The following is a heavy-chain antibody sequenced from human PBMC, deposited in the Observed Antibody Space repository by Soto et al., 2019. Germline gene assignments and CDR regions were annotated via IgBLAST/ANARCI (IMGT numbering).Heavy chain of an antibody. J-gene: IGHJ4*02. D-gene: IGHD3-22*01. V-gene: IGHV3-74*01. Sequence: PGGSLRLSCAASGFTFSSYWMHWVRQAPGKGLVWVSRINSDGSSTSYADTVKGRFTISRDNAKNTLYLQMNSLRAEDTAVYYCARDPRDYYDSSGYPFDYWGQGTLVTVSS. CDR3: ARDPRDYYDSSGYPFDY. CDR1: GFTFSSYW. CDR2: INSDGSST.